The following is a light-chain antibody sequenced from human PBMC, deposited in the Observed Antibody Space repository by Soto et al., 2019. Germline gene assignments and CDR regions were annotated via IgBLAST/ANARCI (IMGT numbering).Light chain of an antibody. CDR3: QQYGRSPGT. Sequence: ELVLTQSPGTLSSSPGERATLSCRASQTVTSNYLAWYQQKPGQAPRLLFFGASIRATGLPDRFSGGGSGTDFTLTISRLEPEDFAVYYCQQYGRSPGTFGQGTKVDIK. J-gene: IGKJ1*01. V-gene: IGKV3-20*01. CDR2: GAS. CDR1: QTVTSNY.